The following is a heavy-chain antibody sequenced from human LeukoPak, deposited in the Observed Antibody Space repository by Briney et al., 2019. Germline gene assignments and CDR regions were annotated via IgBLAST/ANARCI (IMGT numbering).Heavy chain of an antibody. D-gene: IGHD6-6*01. Sequence: PTETLSLTCTVSGGSISYYYWSWIRQSPGKGLEWIGYIYYSGTTNYNPSLKSRVTISVDTSKNQFSLQLRSVTAADTAVYYCARWGSIAVVRFDYWGQGILVAVSS. CDR3: ARWGSIAVVRFDY. CDR2: IYYSGTT. J-gene: IGHJ4*02. CDR1: GGSISYYY. V-gene: IGHV4-59*01.